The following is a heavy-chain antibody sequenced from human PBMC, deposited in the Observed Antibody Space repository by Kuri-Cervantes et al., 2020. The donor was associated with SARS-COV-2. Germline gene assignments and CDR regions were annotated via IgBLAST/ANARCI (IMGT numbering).Heavy chain of an antibody. D-gene: IGHD5-12*01. CDR2: ISYDGSNK. J-gene: IGHJ4*02. Sequence: GGSLRLSCAAPGFTFSSYAMHWVRQAPGKGLEWVAVISYDGSNKYYAGSVKGRFTISRDNSKNTLYLQMNSLRAEDTAVYYCATALIVATVDYWGQGTLVTVSS. CDR1: GFTFSSYA. CDR3: ATALIVATVDY. V-gene: IGHV3-30-3*01.